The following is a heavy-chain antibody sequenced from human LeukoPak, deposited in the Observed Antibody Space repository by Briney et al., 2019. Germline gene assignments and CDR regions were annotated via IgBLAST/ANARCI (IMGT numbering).Heavy chain of an antibody. V-gene: IGHV3-7*03. CDR1: GFTFSSYW. CDR2: IKQDGSEK. J-gene: IGHJ4*02. D-gene: IGHD3-10*01. Sequence: GGSLRLSCAASGFTFSSYWMSWVRQAPGKGLEWVANIKQDGSEKYYVDSVKGRFTISRDNAKNSLYLQMNSLRAEDTAVYYCARDYGSGSDYNVGYWGQGTLVTVSS. CDR3: ARDYGSGSDYNVGY.